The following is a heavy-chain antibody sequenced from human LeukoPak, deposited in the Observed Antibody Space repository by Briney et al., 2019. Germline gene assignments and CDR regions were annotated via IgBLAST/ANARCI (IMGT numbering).Heavy chain of an antibody. CDR3: AKDSFGAPANYFDY. Sequence: GGSLRLSCATSGFNFNTYAMSWVRQAPGKGLEWVSTISGNGAKTFSPGSVKGRFSISRDNSKNTLYLQMNSLRAEDTAVYYCAKDSFGAPANYFDYWGQGTLVTVSS. CDR1: GFNFNTYA. CDR2: ISGNGAKT. D-gene: IGHD3-3*01. J-gene: IGHJ4*02. V-gene: IGHV3-23*01.